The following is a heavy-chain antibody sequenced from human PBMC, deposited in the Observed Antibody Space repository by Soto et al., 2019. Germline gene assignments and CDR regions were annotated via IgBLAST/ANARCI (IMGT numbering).Heavy chain of an antibody. Sequence: QVQLEQSGAEVKKPGSSVKVSCKASGGTFGSYAITWVRRAPGQGLEWLGGIIPILNSPAYAQKFKARVVITADEITNTAYMELNSLRSDDTAVYYCAREAPYCTSATCPKFYDMDVWGQGTTVTVAS. CDR2: IIPILNSP. CDR3: AREAPYCTSATCPKFYDMDV. J-gene: IGHJ6*02. V-gene: IGHV1-69*01. CDR1: GGTFGSYA. D-gene: IGHD2-2*01.